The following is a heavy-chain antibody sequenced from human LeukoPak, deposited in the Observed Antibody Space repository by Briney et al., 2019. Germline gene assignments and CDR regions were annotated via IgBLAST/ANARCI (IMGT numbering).Heavy chain of an antibody. CDR3: ARDATFWSGYYYY. Sequence: PGGSLRLSCAASGFTFSSYSIYWVRQAPGKGLEWVSSISSSSRYMYYADSVKGRFTISRDNAKNSLYLQMHSLRAEDTAVYYCARDATFWSGYYYYWGQGTLVTVSS. D-gene: IGHD3-3*01. CDR1: GFTFSSYS. J-gene: IGHJ4*02. V-gene: IGHV3-21*01. CDR2: ISSSSRYM.